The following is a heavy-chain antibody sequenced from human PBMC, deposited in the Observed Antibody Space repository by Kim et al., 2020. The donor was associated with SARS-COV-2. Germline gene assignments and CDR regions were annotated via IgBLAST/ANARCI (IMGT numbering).Heavy chain of an antibody. CDR1: GGSISSGGYY. D-gene: IGHD3-22*01. V-gene: IGHV4-31*03. CDR2: IYYSGST. Sequence: SETLSLTCTVSGGSISSGGYYWSWIRQHPGKGLEWIGYIYYSGSTYYNPSLKSRVTISVDTSKNQFSLKLSSVTAADTAVYYCARINYYDSSGLYYFDYWGQGTLVTVSS. J-gene: IGHJ4*02. CDR3: ARINYYDSSGLYYFDY.